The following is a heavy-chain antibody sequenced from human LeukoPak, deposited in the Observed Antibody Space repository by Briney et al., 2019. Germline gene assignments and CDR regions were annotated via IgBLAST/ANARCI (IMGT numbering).Heavy chain of an antibody. J-gene: IGHJ4*02. CDR2: ISGSGGST. CDR3: ARDSSYYYGSGRFDY. Sequence: GGSLRLSCAASGFTFSSYAMSWVRQAPGKGLEWVSAISGSGGSTYYADSVKGRFTISRDNSKNTLYLQMNSLRAEDTAVYYCARDSSYYYGSGRFDYWGQGILVTVSS. V-gene: IGHV3-23*01. CDR1: GFTFSSYA. D-gene: IGHD3-10*01.